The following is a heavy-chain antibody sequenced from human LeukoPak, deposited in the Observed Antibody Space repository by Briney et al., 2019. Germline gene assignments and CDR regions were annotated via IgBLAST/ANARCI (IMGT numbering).Heavy chain of an antibody. CDR1: GGSFSGYY. J-gene: IGHJ4*02. CDR3: ARGHDFWSGYWNPDY. V-gene: IGHV4-34*01. CDR2: INHSGST. D-gene: IGHD3-3*01. Sequence: SETLSLTCAVYGGSFSGYYWSWIRQPPGKGLEWIGEINHSGSTSYNPSLKSRVTISVDTSKNQFSLKLSSVTAADTAVYYCARGHDFWSGYWNPDYWGQGTLVTVSS.